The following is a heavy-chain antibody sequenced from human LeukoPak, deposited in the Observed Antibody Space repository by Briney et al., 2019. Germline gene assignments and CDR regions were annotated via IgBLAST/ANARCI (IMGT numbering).Heavy chain of an antibody. J-gene: IGHJ4*02. CDR1: GFTFSNAW. CDR3: VTGGYSYTGNFDF. D-gene: IGHD5-18*01. Sequence: GGSLRLSCAASGFTFSNAWMTWVRQAPGKGLEWLGRIRSNSSGGTSDYAAPLQGRFTFSRDDSKDTLYLQMNDLKAEDTAVYYCVTGGYSYTGNFDFWGQGTLVTVSS. CDR2: IRSNSSGGTS. V-gene: IGHV3-15*01.